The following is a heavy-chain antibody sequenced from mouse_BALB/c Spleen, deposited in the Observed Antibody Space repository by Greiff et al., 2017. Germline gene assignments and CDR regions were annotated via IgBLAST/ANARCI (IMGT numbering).Heavy chain of an antibody. CDR3: ARYLGSSYYFDY. J-gene: IGHJ2*01. D-gene: IGHD1-1*01. Sequence: EVKVVESGGGLVKPGGSLKLSCAASGFTFSSYAMSWVRQTPEKRLEWVASISSGGSTYYPDSVKGRFTISRDNARNILYLQMSSLRSEDTAMYYCARYLGSSYYFDYWGQGTTLTVSS. V-gene: IGHV5-6-5*01. CDR1: GFTFSSYA. CDR2: ISSGGST.